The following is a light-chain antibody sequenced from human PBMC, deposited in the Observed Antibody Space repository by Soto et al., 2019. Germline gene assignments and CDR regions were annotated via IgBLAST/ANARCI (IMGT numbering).Light chain of an antibody. CDR2: EVS. CDR1: SSDVGGYNS. V-gene: IGLV2-14*01. J-gene: IGLJ1*01. CDR3: SPYTSSSTLYV. Sequence: QSVLTQPASVSGSPGQSITISCTGTSSDVGGYNSVCWHQQHPGKAPKLMIYEVSNRPSGVSNRFSGSKSGNTASLTISGLQAEDEADYYCSPYTSSSTLYVLGTGTKVTVL.